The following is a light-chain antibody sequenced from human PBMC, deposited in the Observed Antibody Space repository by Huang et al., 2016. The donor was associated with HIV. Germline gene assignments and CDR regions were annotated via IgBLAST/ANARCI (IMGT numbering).Light chain of an antibody. CDR1: PGISSA. CDR2: VAS. CDR3: QQFNNYLT. Sequence: AIQLTQSPSSLSASVGDRVTITCRASPGISSALAWYHQKPGKAPKILIYVASILEIGVPSRFSGSGSGTDFTLTISSLQPEDFATYYCQQFNNYLTFGQGTRLEIK. J-gene: IGKJ5*01. V-gene: IGKV1D-13*01.